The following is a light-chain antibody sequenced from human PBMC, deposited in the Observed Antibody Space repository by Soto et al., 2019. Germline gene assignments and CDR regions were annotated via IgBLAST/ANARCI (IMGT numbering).Light chain of an antibody. CDR3: QQYGGSPRIT. J-gene: IGKJ5*01. V-gene: IGKV3-20*01. CDR2: GAS. CDR1: ERLSSVY. Sequence: LTQSPGTLSLSPGERATLSCRAIERLSSVYLAWYQQRPGQPPRLLIYGASNRATGIPDRFSGSGSGTDFTLIINRLEPEDVAIYYCQQYGGSPRITFGQGTRLE.